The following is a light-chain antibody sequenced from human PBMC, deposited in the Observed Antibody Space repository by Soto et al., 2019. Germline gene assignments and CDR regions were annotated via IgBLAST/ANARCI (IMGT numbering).Light chain of an antibody. J-gene: IGKJ4*01. V-gene: IGKV1-5*01. CDR2: DAS. CDR3: QQYNSYPVT. CDR1: QSISSW. Sequence: DIQMTQSPSTLSASVGDRVTITCRASQSISSWLAWYQQRPGRAPEVLIYDASSLESGVPSRFSGSGSGTEFTITISSLQPDDFATYYCQQYNSYPVTFGGGTKVDIK.